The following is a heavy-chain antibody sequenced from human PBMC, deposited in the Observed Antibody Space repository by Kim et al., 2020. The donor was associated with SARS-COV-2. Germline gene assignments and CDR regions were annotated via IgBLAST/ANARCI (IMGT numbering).Heavy chain of an antibody. J-gene: IGHJ6*02. V-gene: IGHV3-30*03. D-gene: IGHD3-3*01. Sequence: GGSLRLSCAASGFTFSCYGMHWVRQAPGKGLEWVAFISSDGSNKYYADSVKGRFTISRDNSKNTLYLQMNSLRAEDTAVYYWSIDLKSCEFWGGYFSGLDDGGSRYYYGIDVWGQGTMVTVSS. CDR2: ISSDGSNK. CDR3: SIDLKSCEFWGGYFSGLDDGGSRYYYGIDV. CDR1: GFTFSCYG.